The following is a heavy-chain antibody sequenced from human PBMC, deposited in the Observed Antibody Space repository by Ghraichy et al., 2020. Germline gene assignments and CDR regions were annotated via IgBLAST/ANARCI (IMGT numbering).Heavy chain of an antibody. J-gene: IGHJ5*02. CDR1: GGTFSSYA. D-gene: IGHD3-3*01. CDR2: IIPIFGTA. V-gene: IGHV1-69*13. CDR3: ARRSDFWSGYYPSNNWFDP. Sequence: SVKVSCKASGGTFSSYAISWVRQAPGQGLEWMGGIIPIFGTANYAQKFQGRVTITADESTSTAYMDLSSLRSEDTAVYYCARRSDFWSGYYPSNNWFDPWGQGTLVTVSS.